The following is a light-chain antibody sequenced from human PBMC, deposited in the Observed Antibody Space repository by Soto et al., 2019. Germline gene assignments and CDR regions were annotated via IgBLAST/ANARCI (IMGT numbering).Light chain of an antibody. CDR2: SAS. V-gene: IGKV1-39*01. J-gene: IGKJ5*01. Sequence: DIQMTQSPSSLSASVGDRVTIACRASQTVSKYVNWYQQKPGKVPDLLIYSASTLYSGVPSRFSGSGSGTEFTLTISNLQPEDFATYYCQQYHSYSITFGQGTRLEN. CDR1: QTVSKY. CDR3: QQYHSYSIT.